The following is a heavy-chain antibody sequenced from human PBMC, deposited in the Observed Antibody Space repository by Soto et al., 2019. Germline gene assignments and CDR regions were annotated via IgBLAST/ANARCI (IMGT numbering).Heavy chain of an antibody. D-gene: IGHD5-18*01. CDR1: GFTVSNAW. CDR3: TRYSYCASEY. V-gene: IGHV3-15*01. Sequence: EVQLVESGGGLVKPGGSLRLSCAASGFTVSNAWMSWVRQAPGKGLEWVGRIKSKTDGGTTEYDAPVKGRFTISRDDSKNTLYLQMNSRKTEDTAVYYCTRYSYCASEYWGQGTLVTVSS. CDR2: IKSKTDGGTT. J-gene: IGHJ4*02.